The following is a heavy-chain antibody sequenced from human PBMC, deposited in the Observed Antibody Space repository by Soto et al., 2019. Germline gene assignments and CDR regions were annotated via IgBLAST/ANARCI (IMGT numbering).Heavy chain of an antibody. D-gene: IGHD3-22*01. CDR3: AKELRYYDSSGARAY. CDR2: ISTTGNYI. V-gene: IGHV3-21*04. J-gene: IGHJ4*02. CDR1: GFTFSSYT. Sequence: SCAASGFTFSSYTMNWVRQAPGKGLEWVSTISTTGNYINYADSVKGRFTVSRDNAKNTLYLQMNSLRAEDTAVYYCAKELRYYDSSGARAYWGQGTLVTVSS.